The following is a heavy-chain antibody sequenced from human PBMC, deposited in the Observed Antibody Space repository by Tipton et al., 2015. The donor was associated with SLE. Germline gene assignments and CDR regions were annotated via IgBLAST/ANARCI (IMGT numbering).Heavy chain of an antibody. CDR1: GGSFSGYY. CDR2: INHGGST. D-gene: IGHD1-1*01. V-gene: IGHV4-34*01. Sequence: TLSLTCAVYGGSFSGYYWSWIRQPPGKGLEWIGEINHGGSTNHNPSLKSRVTISVDTSKNQFSLKLSSVTAADTAVYYCARGRELGRDDAFDIWGQGTMVTVSS. J-gene: IGHJ3*02. CDR3: ARGRELGRDDAFDI.